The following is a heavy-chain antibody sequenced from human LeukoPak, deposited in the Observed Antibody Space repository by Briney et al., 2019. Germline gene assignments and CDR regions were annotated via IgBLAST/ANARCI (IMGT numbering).Heavy chain of an antibody. V-gene: IGHV1-2*02. CDR2: INPISGDT. Sequence: ASVKVSCKSSGYTFTGYYMHWVRQAPGQGLEWRGFINPISGDTNYAQNVQGRVTMTRDTSISAAYMELSSLRSDDTAVYYCTRESRYGDNYFDYWGQGTLVTVSS. D-gene: IGHD4-17*01. J-gene: IGHJ4*02. CDR3: TRESRYGDNYFDY. CDR1: GYTFTGYY.